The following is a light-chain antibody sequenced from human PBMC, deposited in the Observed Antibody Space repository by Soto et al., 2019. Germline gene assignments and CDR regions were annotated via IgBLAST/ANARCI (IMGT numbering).Light chain of an antibody. J-gene: IGLJ3*02. CDR1: SSDIGRYNY. CDR2: EVT. V-gene: IGLV2-8*01. CDR3: SSFADSGV. Sequence: QSALTQPPSASGSPGQSVAISCTGTSSDIGRYNYVSWYQQHPGKAPKLIIYEVTKRPSGVPDRFSGSKSGNTASLTVSGLQAEDEAHYYCSSFADSGVFGGGTKVTVL.